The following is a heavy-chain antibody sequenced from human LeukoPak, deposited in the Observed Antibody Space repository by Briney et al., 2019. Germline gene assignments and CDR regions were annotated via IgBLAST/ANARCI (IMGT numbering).Heavy chain of an antibody. J-gene: IGHJ4*02. D-gene: IGHD3-22*01. CDR1: GGTFSSYA. CDR2: IIPIFGTA. Sequence: GASVKVSCKASGGTFSSYAISWVRQAPGQGLEWMGGIIPIFGTANYAQKFQGRVTITADKSTSTAYMELSSLRSDDTAVYYCARAYDSSGWVDYWGQGTLVTVSS. CDR3: ARAYDSSGWVDY. V-gene: IGHV1-69*06.